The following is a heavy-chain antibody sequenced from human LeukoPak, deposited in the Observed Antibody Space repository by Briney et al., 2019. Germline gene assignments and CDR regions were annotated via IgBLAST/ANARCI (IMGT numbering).Heavy chain of an antibody. V-gene: IGHV1-69*01. J-gene: IGHJ4*02. CDR2: IIPIFGTA. CDR1: GGTFSSYA. D-gene: IGHD3-3*01. CDR3: ARDYDPPMSLWDY. Sequence: ASVKVSCKASGGTFSSYAISWVRQAPGQGLEWMGGIIPIFGTANYAQKFQGRVTITADESTSTAYMELRSLRSDDTAVYYCARDYDPPMSLWDYWGQGTLVTVSS.